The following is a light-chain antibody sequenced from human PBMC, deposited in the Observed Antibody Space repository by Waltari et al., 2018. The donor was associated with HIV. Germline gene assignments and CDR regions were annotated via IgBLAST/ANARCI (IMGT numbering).Light chain of an antibody. CDR1: QSISSY. CDR3: QQRSNWLT. V-gene: IGKV3-11*01. CDR2: DAS. J-gene: IGKJ4*01. Sequence: EIVLTQSPATLSLSPGERATLSCRASQSISSYLAWYQQRPGQAPMLLIYDASNRATGIPAMFSGSGSGTDFTLTISSLEPEDFAVYYCQQRSNWLTFGGGTKVEIK.